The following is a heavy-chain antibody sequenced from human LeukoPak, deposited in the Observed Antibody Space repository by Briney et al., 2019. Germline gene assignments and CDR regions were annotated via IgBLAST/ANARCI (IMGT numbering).Heavy chain of an antibody. CDR3: ARAQGGGTTPFFDY. CDR1: GYSISSGYY. V-gene: IGHV4-38-2*02. D-gene: IGHD1-1*01. CDR2: IYHSGST. Sequence: SETLSLTCTVSGYSISSGYYWGWIGQPPGKGLEWIGSIYHSGSTYYNPSLKSRVTISVDTSKNQFSLKLSSVTAADTAVYYCARAQGGGTTPFFDYWGQGTLVTVSS. J-gene: IGHJ4*02.